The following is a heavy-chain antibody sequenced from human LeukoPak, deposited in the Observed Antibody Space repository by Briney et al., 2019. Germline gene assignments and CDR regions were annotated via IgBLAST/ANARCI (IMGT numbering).Heavy chain of an antibody. Sequence: SETLSLTCAVYGGSFGGYYWSWIRQPPGKGLEWIGEINDSGSSNYIPSLKSRVTISVDRSKNQFSLKLSSVTAADTAVYYCAREAWDSRGYPPPRSGWYFDLWGRGTLVTVSS. CDR1: GGSFGGYY. V-gene: IGHV4-34*01. CDR2: INDSGSS. J-gene: IGHJ2*01. D-gene: IGHD3-22*01. CDR3: AREAWDSRGYPPPRSGWYFDL.